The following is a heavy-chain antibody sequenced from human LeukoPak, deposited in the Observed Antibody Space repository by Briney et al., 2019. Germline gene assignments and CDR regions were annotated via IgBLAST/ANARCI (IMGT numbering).Heavy chain of an antibody. V-gene: IGHV1-69*05. CDR1: GGTFSIYA. D-gene: IGHD3-22*01. CDR3: ARDMPSNEHSDVYYYDSSARGSYFDY. Sequence: GTSVKVSCKSSGGTFSIYAICCGRRSRGHALEWMGRIIPIFGTANYAQKYQGRVTITTDESTSTAYMELSSLRSEDTAVYYCARDMPSNEHSDVYYYDSSARGSYFDYWGQGTLVTVSS. CDR2: IIPIFGTA. J-gene: IGHJ4*02.